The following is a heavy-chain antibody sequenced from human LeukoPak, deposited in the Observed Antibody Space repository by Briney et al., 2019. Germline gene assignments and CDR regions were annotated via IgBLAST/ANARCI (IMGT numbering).Heavy chain of an antibody. V-gene: IGHV3-11*05. CDR1: GFSFSDSY. J-gene: IGHJ4*02. CDR2: ISGSSSYT. D-gene: IGHD4-11*01. CDR3: AEDLDYTTYGYYFDY. Sequence: GGSLRLSCAASGFSFSDSYMNWIRQAPGKGLEWVSYISGSSSYTDYADSVKGRFTISRDNAKNSLYLQMNSLRAEDTAVYYCAEDLDYTTYGYYFDYWGQGTLVTVSS.